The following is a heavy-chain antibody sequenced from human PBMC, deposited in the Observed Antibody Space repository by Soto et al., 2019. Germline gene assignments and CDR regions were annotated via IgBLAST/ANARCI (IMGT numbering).Heavy chain of an antibody. J-gene: IGHJ6*03. CDR2: IYYSGST. CDR1: GGSISSYY. CDR3: AKTSGSPVGDYYYYYMDV. Sequence: PSETLSLTCTVSGGSISSYYWSWIRQPPGKGLEWIGYIYYSGSTNYNPSLKSRVTISVDTSKNQFSLKLSSVTAADTAVYYCAKTSGSPVGDYYYYYMDVWGKGTTVTVSS. D-gene: IGHD3-10*01. V-gene: IGHV4-59*01.